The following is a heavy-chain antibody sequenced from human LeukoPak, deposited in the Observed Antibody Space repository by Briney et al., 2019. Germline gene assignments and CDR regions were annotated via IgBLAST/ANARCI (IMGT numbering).Heavy chain of an antibody. D-gene: IGHD3-10*01. J-gene: IGHJ5*02. Sequence: PSETLSLTCTVSGYSISSGYNWGWIRQPAGKGLEWIGRIYTSGSTNYNPSLKSRVTMSVDTSKNQFSLKLSSVTAADTAVYYCARMGLGYYYGSGSYWHWFDPWGQGTLVTVSS. CDR2: IYTSGST. CDR1: GYSISSGYN. CDR3: ARMGLGYYYGSGSYWHWFDP. V-gene: IGHV4-4*07.